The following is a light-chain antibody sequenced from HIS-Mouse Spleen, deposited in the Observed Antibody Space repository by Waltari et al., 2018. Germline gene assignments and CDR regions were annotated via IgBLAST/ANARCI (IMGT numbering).Light chain of an antibody. CDR2: KVS. CDR3: MQGTHWPWT. V-gene: IGKV2-30*01. Sequence: DVVMTQSPLSLPVTLGQPASISCRSSQSLVYSDGNTSLNWFQQRPGQSPRRLIYKVSTRDSGVPDRFSGSGSGTDFTLKISRVEAEDVGVYYCMQGTHWPWTFGQGTKVEMK. CDR1: QSLVYSDGNTS. J-gene: IGKJ1*01.